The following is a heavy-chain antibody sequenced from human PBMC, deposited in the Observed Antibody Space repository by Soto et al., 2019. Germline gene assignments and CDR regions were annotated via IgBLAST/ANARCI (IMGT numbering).Heavy chain of an antibody. D-gene: IGHD3-10*01. CDR3: ARTVGYGSGSWGYAFDI. Sequence: QVQLVESGGGVVQPGRCLRLSCAASGFTFSSYAMHWVRQAPGKGLEWVAVISYDGSNKYYADSVKGRFTISRDNSKNTLYLQMNSLRAEDTAVYYCARTVGYGSGSWGYAFDIWGQGTMVTVSS. V-gene: IGHV3-30-3*01. CDR1: GFTFSSYA. J-gene: IGHJ3*02. CDR2: ISYDGSNK.